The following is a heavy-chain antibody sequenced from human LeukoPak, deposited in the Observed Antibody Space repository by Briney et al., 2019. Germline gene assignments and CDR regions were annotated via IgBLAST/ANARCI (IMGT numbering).Heavy chain of an antibody. V-gene: IGHV3-7*01. CDR3: ARENYDFWSGYYNLLDY. J-gene: IGHJ4*02. Sequence: GGSLRLSCAASGFTFSSYWMSWVRQAPGKGLEWVANIKQDGSEKYYVDSVKGRFTISRDNAKNSLYLQMNSLRAEDTAVYYCARENYDFWSGYYNLLDYWGQGTLVTVSS. CDR2: IKQDGSEK. CDR1: GFTFSSYW. D-gene: IGHD3-3*01.